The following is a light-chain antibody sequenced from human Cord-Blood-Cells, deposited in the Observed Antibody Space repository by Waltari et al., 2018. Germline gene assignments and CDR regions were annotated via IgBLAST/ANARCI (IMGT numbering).Light chain of an antibody. Sequence: QSALTQPRSVSGSPGQSVTISRTGTSSYVGGYNYVSWYQQHPGNAPKLMIYDDSQRPSGVPVRVSGSKSGNTASLTISGLQAEDEADYYCCSYAGSYTLVFGGGTKLTVL. CDR2: DDS. CDR3: CSYAGSYTLV. V-gene: IGLV2-11*01. J-gene: IGLJ2*01. CDR1: SSYVGGYNY.